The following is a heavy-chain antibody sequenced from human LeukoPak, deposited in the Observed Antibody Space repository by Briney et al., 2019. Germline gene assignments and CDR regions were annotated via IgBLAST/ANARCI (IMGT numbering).Heavy chain of an antibody. D-gene: IGHD3-22*01. CDR1: GYTFIGYH. CDR2: IDPNSGGT. J-gene: IGHJ3*02. Sequence: GASVKVSCKASGYTFIGYHIHWVRQAPGQGLEWMGWIDPNSGGTIYAQKFQGRVTMTRDTSISTAYMELSRLRSDDTAVYYCARQIVVVITTGAFDIWGQGTLVTVSS. CDR3: ARQIVVVITTGAFDI. V-gene: IGHV1-2*02.